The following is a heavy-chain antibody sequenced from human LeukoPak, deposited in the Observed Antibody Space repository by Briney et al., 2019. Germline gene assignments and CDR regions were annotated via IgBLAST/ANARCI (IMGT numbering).Heavy chain of an antibody. V-gene: IGHV3-21*01. CDR1: GFTFSSYS. Sequence: GSLRLSCAASGFTFSSYSMNWVRQAPGKGLEWVSSISSSSSYIYYADSVKGRFTISRDNAKNSLYLQMNSLRAEDTAVYYCARGRYSGSYYGEYFQHWGQGTLVTVSS. CDR3: ARGRYSGSYYGEYFQH. J-gene: IGHJ1*01. D-gene: IGHD1-26*01. CDR2: ISSSSSYI.